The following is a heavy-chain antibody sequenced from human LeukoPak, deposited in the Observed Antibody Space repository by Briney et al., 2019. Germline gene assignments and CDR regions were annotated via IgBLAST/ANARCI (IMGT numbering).Heavy chain of an antibody. J-gene: IGHJ4*02. CDR3: ARGNDYGDYFDY. D-gene: IGHD4-17*01. V-gene: IGHV1-2*02. CDR1: GYTFTGYY. Sequence: ASVKVSCKASGYTFTGYYMHWVRQAPGQGLESMGWINPNSGGTNYAQKFQGRVTMTRDTSISTAYMELSRLRSDDTAVYYCARGNDYGDYFDYWGQGTLVTVSS. CDR2: INPNSGGT.